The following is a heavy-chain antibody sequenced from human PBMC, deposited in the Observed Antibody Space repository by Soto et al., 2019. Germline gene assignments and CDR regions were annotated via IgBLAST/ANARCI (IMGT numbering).Heavy chain of an antibody. CDR3: ARRHGLDIDAYY. CDR1: GGSMSTYY. CDR2: IYASGST. V-gene: IGHV4-59*12. D-gene: IGHD3-10*01. Sequence: PSETLSLTCTASGGSMSTYYWNWIRQPPGKGLESIGYIYASGSTNYNPSFKSRVAISIDTSKNQFSLKLTSVTAAATAVYFCARRHGLDIDAYYWGQGILVTVSS. J-gene: IGHJ4*02.